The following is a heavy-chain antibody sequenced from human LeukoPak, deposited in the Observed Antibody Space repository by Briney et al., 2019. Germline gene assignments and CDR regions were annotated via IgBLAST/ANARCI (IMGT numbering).Heavy chain of an antibody. Sequence: TGGSLRLSCAASGFTVSSNYMSWVRQAPGKGLEWVSVIYSGGGTDYADSVKGRFTISRDSSKNTLYLQMNSLRADDTAVYYCARETYYYGSGSYLDYWGQGTLVTVSS. D-gene: IGHD3-10*01. V-gene: IGHV3-53*01. CDR2: IYSGGGT. CDR3: ARETYYYGSGSYLDY. CDR1: GFTVSSNY. J-gene: IGHJ4*02.